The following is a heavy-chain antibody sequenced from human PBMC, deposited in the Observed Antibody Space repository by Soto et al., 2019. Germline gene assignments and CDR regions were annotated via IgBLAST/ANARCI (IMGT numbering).Heavy chain of an antibody. CDR2: ISDSGGSI. CDR1: GFTFSDYY. Sequence: QVQLVESGGGLVKPGGSLRLSCAASGFTFSDYYISWVRQAPGKVLEWISHISDSGGSIYYADSVKGRFTISRDNARNSLYLHMNSLRAEDTAVYYCARDTAFIASGLFNPWGQGTLVTVSS. J-gene: IGHJ5*02. D-gene: IGHD3-22*01. CDR3: ARDTAFIASGLFNP. V-gene: IGHV3-11*01.